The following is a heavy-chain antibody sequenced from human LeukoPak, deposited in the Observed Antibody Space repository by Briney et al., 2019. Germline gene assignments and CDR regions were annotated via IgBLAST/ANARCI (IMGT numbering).Heavy chain of an antibody. J-gene: IGHJ4*02. V-gene: IGHV3-21*01. Sequence: KPGGSLRLSCAASGFTFSSYSMNWVRQPPGKGLEWVSSISSSSSYIYYADSVKGRFTISRDNAKNSLYLQMSSVRAEDTAVYYCARRYCSGGSCHTFDYWGQGTLVTVSS. CDR1: GFTFSSYS. CDR2: ISSSSSYI. CDR3: ARRYCSGGSCHTFDY. D-gene: IGHD2-15*01.